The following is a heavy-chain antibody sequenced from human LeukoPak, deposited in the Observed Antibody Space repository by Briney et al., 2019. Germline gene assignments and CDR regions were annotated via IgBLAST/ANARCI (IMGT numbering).Heavy chain of an antibody. J-gene: IGHJ4*02. D-gene: IGHD4-17*01. CDR1: GGTFSSYA. CDR2: IIPIFGTA. V-gene: IGHV1-69*13. Sequence: SVKVSCKASGGTFSSYAISWVRQAPGQGLEWMGGIIPIFGTANYAQKFQGRVTITADESTSTAYMELSSLRSEDTVVYYCARPHYYGDSYYFDYWGQGTLVTVSS. CDR3: ARPHYYGDSYYFDY.